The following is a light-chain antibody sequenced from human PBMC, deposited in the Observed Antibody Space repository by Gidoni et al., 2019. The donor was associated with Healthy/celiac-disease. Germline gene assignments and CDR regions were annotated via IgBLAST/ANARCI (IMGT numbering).Light chain of an antibody. Sequence: SYELTQPPSVSVEQGQTARITCSGDALPKQYAYCYQQKPGQAPVLVISTDSERPSGIPERFSGSSSGTTVTLTISGVQAEDEADYYCQSADSSGTYVVFGGGTKLTVL. V-gene: IGLV3-25*03. CDR1: ALPKQY. CDR3: QSADSSGTYVV. CDR2: TDS. J-gene: IGLJ2*01.